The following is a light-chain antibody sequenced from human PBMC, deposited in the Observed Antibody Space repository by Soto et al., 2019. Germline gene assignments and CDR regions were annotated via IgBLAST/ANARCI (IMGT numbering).Light chain of an antibody. CDR3: CSFAGSPTPVV. V-gene: IGLV2-23*02. CDR2: EVT. Sequence: QSALTQPASVSGSPGQSITISCTGTSSDVGGYNLVSWYQQLPDKAPKLMIYEVTKRPSGVSNRFSGSKSGNTASLTISGLQAEDEADYYCCSFAGSPTPVVFGGGTKVTVL. J-gene: IGLJ2*01. CDR1: SSDVGGYNL.